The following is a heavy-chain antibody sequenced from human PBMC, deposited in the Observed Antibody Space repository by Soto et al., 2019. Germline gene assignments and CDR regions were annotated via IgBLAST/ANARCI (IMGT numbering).Heavy chain of an antibody. CDR1: GDTFINYA. Sequence: QVQLVQSAAEEKKPGSSVKISCKASGDTFINYAFSWMRQAPGQGLEWIGGIVPMSGGPNSAQKFHDRVTIPADRSTGTVSMQLSTLPPDDTAVYYCARVGIRLIPADLGGGYHFQGLDVWGQGTKVTVS. D-gene: IGHD2-8*01. CDR3: ARVGIRLIPADLGGGYHFQGLDV. CDR2: IVPMSGGP. V-gene: IGHV1-69*01. J-gene: IGHJ6*02.